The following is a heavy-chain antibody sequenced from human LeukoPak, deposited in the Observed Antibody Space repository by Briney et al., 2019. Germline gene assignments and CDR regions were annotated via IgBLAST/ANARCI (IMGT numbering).Heavy chain of an antibody. CDR1: GFTFSSYS. J-gene: IGHJ3*02. Sequence: GGSLRLSCAASGFTFSSYSMNWVRQAPGKGLEWVSFISSSSSYIYYADSVKGRFTISRDNAKNSLYLQMNSLRAEDTAVYYCARAGGITIRGFDIWGQGTMVTVSS. D-gene: IGHD3-10*01. CDR2: ISSSSSYI. V-gene: IGHV3-21*01. CDR3: ARAGGITIRGFDI.